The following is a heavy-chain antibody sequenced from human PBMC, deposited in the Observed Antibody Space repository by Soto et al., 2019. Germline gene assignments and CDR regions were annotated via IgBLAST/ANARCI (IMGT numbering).Heavy chain of an antibody. V-gene: IGHV1-18*01. CDR3: ARVYSRSSAALDY. D-gene: IGHD6-6*01. Sequence: ASVKVSCMASVYTFPSYGISWARQATGQVLDWMGWLTAYNRNTTYAQTLQGTVTMTTDTSTSTAYMELRSLRSDDTAVYYCARVYSRSSAALDYWGQGTLVTVSS. CDR1: VYTFPSYG. CDR2: LTAYNRNT. J-gene: IGHJ4*02.